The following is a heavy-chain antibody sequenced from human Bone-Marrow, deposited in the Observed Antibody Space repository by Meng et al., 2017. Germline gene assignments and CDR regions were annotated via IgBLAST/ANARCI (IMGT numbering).Heavy chain of an antibody. CDR2: IYYSGST. Sequence: QVQLQESGPGLVKPSETLSLTCTVSGGSISSYYWSWIRQPPGKGLEWIGYIYYSGSTSYNPSLKSRVTISVDTSKNQFSLKLSSVTAADTAVYYCARRPEWLGYFDYWGQGTLVTVSS. J-gene: IGHJ4*02. CDR3: ARRPEWLGYFDY. CDR1: GGSISSYY. V-gene: IGHV4-59*01. D-gene: IGHD3-3*01.